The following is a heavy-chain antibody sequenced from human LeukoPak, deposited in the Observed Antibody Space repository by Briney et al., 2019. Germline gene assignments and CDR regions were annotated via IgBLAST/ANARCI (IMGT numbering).Heavy chain of an antibody. D-gene: IGHD3-22*01. CDR2: IYHSGST. Sequence: SGTLSLTCAVSGGSISSSNWWSWVRQPPGKGLEWIGEIYHSGSTYYNSSLKSRVTISVDTSKNQFSLKLSSVTAADTAVYYCASDSSGYYYFDYWGQGTLVTVSS. CDR1: GGSISSSNW. CDR3: ASDSSGYYYFDY. V-gene: IGHV4-4*02. J-gene: IGHJ4*02.